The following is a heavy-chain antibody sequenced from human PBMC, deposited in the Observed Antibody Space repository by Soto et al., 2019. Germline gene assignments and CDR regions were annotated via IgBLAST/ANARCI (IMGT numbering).Heavy chain of an antibody. V-gene: IGHV1-69*12. J-gene: IGHJ4*02. D-gene: IGHD3-22*01. CDR3: ASHYDSSGYYYRGLDY. Sequence: QVQLVQSGAEVKKPGSSVKVSCKASGGTFSSYAISWVRQAPGQGLEWMGGIIPIFGTADYAQKFQGRVTINAAESTSTAYMELSSLRSEDTAVYYWASHYDSSGYYYRGLDYWGQGTLVTVSS. CDR2: IIPIFGTA. CDR1: GGTFSSYA.